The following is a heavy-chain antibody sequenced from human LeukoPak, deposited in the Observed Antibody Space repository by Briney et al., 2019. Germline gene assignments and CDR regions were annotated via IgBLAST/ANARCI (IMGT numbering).Heavy chain of an antibody. Sequence: GGSLRLSCAVSGFTFSRHWMSWVRQAPGKGLEWVANIKQDGSEKYYVDSVKGRFTISRDNAKNSLYLQMKSLRAEDTAVYYCARDNMVQGVIGAFDIWGQGTMVTVSS. CDR3: ARDNMVQGVIGAFDI. CDR2: IKQDGSEK. D-gene: IGHD3-10*01. CDR1: GFTFSRHW. V-gene: IGHV3-7*01. J-gene: IGHJ3*02.